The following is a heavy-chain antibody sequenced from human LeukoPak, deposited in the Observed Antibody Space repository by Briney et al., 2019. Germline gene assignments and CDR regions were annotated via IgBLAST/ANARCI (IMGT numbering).Heavy chain of an antibody. D-gene: IGHD3-10*01. V-gene: IGHV3-66*01. J-gene: IGHJ3*02. CDR1: GFTVSSNY. Sequence: GGSLRLSCAASGFTVSSNYMSWVRQAPGKGLEWVSVIYSGGSTYYADSVKGRFTISRDNSKNTLYLQMSSLRAEDTAVYYCARDLFGLHAFDIWGQGTMVTVSS. CDR2: IYSGGST. CDR3: ARDLFGLHAFDI.